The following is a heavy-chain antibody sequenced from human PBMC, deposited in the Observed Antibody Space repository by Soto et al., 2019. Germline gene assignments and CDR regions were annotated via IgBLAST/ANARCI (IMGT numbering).Heavy chain of an antibody. V-gene: IGHV1-2*02. CDR2: INPSIGTT. D-gene: IGHD6-6*01. J-gene: IGHJ5*02. Sequence: GASVKVSCKASGYSFTGNYLHWVRQAPRQGPEWMGWINPSIGTTKYSQNFQGRVTMTRDTDFNTAFMELTSLTSDDTAVYYCAREERREVTRPRKWWFDPWGQGTLVTVSS. CDR1: GYSFTGNY. CDR3: AREERREVTRPRKWWFDP.